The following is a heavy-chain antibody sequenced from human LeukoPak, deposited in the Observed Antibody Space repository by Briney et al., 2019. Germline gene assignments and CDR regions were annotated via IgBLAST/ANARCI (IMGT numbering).Heavy chain of an antibody. V-gene: IGHV3-23*01. CDR2: IGGGDT. D-gene: IGHD5-12*01. CDR3: VKDGVSGNKTWDWFDP. J-gene: IGHJ5*02. Sequence: GGSLRLLCATSGFTFRIFGMTCVRQAPGKGLEWVSSIGGGDTYYADSVKGRFTISRDDSKNTVFLQMNSLRAEDTAVYYCVKDGVSGNKTWDWFDPCGHLTLVTVSS. CDR1: GFTFRIFG.